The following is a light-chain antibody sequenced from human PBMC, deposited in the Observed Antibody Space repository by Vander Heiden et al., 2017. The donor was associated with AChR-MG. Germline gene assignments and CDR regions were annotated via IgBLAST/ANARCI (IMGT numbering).Light chain of an antibody. CDR2: GVS. Sequence: EIGMTQFPSTLSVSSGAGATPACRPRQSVGSQLLWYQQNPGQAPRLVIYGVSTRATGIPARFSGSGSGTEFPLPISSLQYEDFAVYSSQQYTDWPYTFAPGTKLEVK. CDR1: QSVGSQ. V-gene: IGKV3-15*01. CDR3: QQYTDWPYT. J-gene: IGKJ2*01.